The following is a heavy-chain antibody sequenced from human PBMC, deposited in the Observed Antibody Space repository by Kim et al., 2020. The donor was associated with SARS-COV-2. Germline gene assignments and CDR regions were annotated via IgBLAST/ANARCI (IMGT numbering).Heavy chain of an antibody. CDR2: ISISSSTI. J-gene: IGHJ6*02. CDR3: ARDRGCSSTSCYYYYGMDV. D-gene: IGHD2-2*01. V-gene: IGHV3-48*02. Sequence: GGSLRLSCAASGFTFSSYSMNWVRQAPGKGLEWVSYISISSSTIYYADSVKGRFTISRDNAKNSLYLQMNSLRDEDTAVYYCARDRGCSSTSCYYYYGMDVWGQGTTVTVSS. CDR1: GFTFSSYS.